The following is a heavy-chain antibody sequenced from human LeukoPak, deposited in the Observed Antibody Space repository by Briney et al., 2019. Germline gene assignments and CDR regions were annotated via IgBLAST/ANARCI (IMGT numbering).Heavy chain of an antibody. D-gene: IGHD3-16*01. J-gene: IGHJ3*02. CDR2: ISYDGSNK. Sequence: PGRSLRLSCAASGFTFSSYAVHWVRQAPGKGLEWVALISYDGSNKYYAESVKGRFTISRDNSKNTLYLQMNSLRAEDTAVYYCARGDLHYHDSTRRGFDIWGQGTMVTVSS. CDR3: ARGDLHYHDSTRRGFDI. V-gene: IGHV3-30*04. CDR1: GFTFSSYA.